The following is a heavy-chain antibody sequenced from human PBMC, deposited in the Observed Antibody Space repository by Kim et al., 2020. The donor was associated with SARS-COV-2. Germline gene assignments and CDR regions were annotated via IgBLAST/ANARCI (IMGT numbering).Heavy chain of an antibody. D-gene: IGHD2-2*01. J-gene: IGHJ4*02. Sequence: SENLSLTCTVSGGSISSYYWSWIRQPPGKGLEWIGYIYYSGSTNYNPSLKSRVTISVDTSKNQFSLKLSSVTAADTAVYYCARDGGTPAAMWGNFDYWGQGTLVTVSS. V-gene: IGHV4-59*01. CDR2: IYYSGST. CDR1: GGSISSYY. CDR3: ARDGGTPAAMWGNFDY.